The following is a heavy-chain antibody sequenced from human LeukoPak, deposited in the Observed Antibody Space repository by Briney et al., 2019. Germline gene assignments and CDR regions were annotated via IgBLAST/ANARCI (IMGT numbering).Heavy chain of an antibody. D-gene: IGHD6-19*01. CDR2: INPSGGGT. Sequence: WASVKVSCTASGYSFTNYYIHWVRQAPGQGPEWMGIINPSGGGTTYAPKFQGRVTMTKDTSTSTVYMVLSRLGSADTALYYCARETDIAVAANYFDYWGQGTLVTVSS. CDR3: ARETDIAVAANYFDY. CDR1: GYSFTNYY. J-gene: IGHJ4*02. V-gene: IGHV1-46*01.